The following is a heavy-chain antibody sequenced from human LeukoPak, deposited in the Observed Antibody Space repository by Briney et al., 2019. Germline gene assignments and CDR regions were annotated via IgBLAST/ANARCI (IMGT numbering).Heavy chain of an antibody. CDR1: GGSISSYY. CDR3: ARGKLWFGELFGY. J-gene: IGHJ4*02. V-gene: IGHV4-34*01. Sequence: SSETLSLTCTVSGGSISSYYWSWIRQPPGKGLEWIGEINHSGSTNYNPSLKSRVTISVDTSKNQFSLKLSSVTAADTAVYYCARGKLWFGELFGYWGQGTLVTVSS. D-gene: IGHD3-10*01. CDR2: INHSGST.